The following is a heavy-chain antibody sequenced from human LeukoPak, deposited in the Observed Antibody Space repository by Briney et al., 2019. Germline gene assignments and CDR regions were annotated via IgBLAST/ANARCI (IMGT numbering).Heavy chain of an antibody. CDR1: GYSINSAYY. CDR2: MYHSGIT. CDR3: ARLTPGKNWFDP. Sequence: PSETLSLTCAVSGYSINSAYYWDWIRQPPGKGLEWIGSMYHSGITYYNPSLKSRVTISVDTSKNQFSLKLNSVAAADTAVYYCARLTPGKNWFDPWGQGTLVTVSS. V-gene: IGHV4-38-2*01. J-gene: IGHJ5*02. D-gene: IGHD3-10*01.